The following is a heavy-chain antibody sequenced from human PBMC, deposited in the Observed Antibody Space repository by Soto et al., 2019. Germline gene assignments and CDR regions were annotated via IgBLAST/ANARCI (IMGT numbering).Heavy chain of an antibody. J-gene: IGHJ6*02. CDR1: GYAFSTSV. Sequence: GGSLKLSCAASGYAFSTSVVDWVLQAPGKGLLWVARIKFNGSSTYSADSVKGRFTISRDDAKNTLYLQMNGLRVDDTAVYYCARGAKNIYAMDVWGQGTTVTVSS. CDR2: IKFNGSST. V-gene: IGHV3-74*01. CDR3: ARGAKNIYAMDV.